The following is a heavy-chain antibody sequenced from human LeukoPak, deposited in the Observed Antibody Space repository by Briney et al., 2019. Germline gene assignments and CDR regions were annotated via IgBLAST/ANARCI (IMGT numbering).Heavy chain of an antibody. Sequence: SVKVSCKASGGTFSSYVISWVRQAPGQGLEWMGGIIPLFGTANYTQKFQGRGTITADESTSTAYMELSSLRSEDTAVYYCAREYSSSESRGSYYYYYMDVWGKGTTVTVSS. CDR2: IIPLFGTA. J-gene: IGHJ6*03. CDR1: GGTFSSYV. V-gene: IGHV1-69*13. D-gene: IGHD6-6*01. CDR3: AREYSSSESRGSYYYYYMDV.